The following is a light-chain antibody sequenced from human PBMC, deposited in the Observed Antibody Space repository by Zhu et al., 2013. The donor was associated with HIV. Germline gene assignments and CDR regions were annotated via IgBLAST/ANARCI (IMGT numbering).Light chain of an antibody. CDR3: HQSGRSPWT. V-gene: IGKV3-11*01. J-gene: IGKJ1*01. CDR1: QSVTTS. CDR2: AAS. Sequence: EIVLTQSPATLSLFPGERATLSCRANQSVTTSLAWYQHKPGQAPRLLIYAASNRATGVPARFSGSGSGTDFTLTISRLEPEDFAVYYCHQSGRSPWTFGQGTKVEIK.